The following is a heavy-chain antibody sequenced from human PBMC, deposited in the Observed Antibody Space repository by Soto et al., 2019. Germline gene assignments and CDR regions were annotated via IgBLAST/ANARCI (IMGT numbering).Heavy chain of an antibody. Sequence: QVQLVESGGDLVKPGGSLRLSCAASGFPFSDYYMSWIRQAPGKGREWVSSIGSSSSYTNHADSVKGRFTISRDNAKNSLYLQMNSLRAEDTAVYYCARRRPTGYYNYWGQGTLVTVSA. CDR1: GFPFSDYY. V-gene: IGHV3-11*05. CDR2: IGSSSSYT. CDR3: ARRRPTGYYNY. J-gene: IGHJ4*02. D-gene: IGHD3-9*01.